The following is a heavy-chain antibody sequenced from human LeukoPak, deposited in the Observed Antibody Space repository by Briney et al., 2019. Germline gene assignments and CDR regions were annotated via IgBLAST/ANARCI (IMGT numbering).Heavy chain of an antibody. V-gene: IGHV3-33*08. CDR3: ARVDGGVWFGELFCYFYVMDV. J-gene: IGHJ6*04. D-gene: IGHD3-10*01. Sequence: GGSLRLSCAASGFIFSNYGMHWVRQAPGKGLDGVAVICYDGSKKYYADSVKGRFTISRDNSKNTLYVQVNSLRADDTAGYYCARVDGGVWFGELFCYFYVMDVGGKGTTVTVSS. CDR2: ICYDGSKK. CDR1: GFIFSNYG.